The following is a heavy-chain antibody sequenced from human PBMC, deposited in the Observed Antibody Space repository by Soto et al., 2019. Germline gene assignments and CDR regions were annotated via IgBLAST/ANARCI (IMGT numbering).Heavy chain of an antibody. CDR2: IYYSGST. Sequence: PSETLSLTCTVSGGSISSSSYYWGWIRQPPGKGLEWIGSIYYSGSTYYNPSLKSRVTISVDTSKNQFSLKLSSVTAADTAVYYCASWGGSPIGSGWYYYGVDVWGQGTTVTVSS. V-gene: IGHV4-39*01. CDR3: ASWGGSPIGSGWYYYGVDV. J-gene: IGHJ6*02. D-gene: IGHD1-26*01. CDR1: GGSISSSSYY.